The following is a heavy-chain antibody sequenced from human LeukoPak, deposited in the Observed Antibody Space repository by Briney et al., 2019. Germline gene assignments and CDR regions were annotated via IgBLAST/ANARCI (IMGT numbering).Heavy chain of an antibody. Sequence: GGSLRLSCAASGFTFSSYAMSWVRQAPGKGLEWFSAISGSGGSTYYADSVKGRFTISRYNSKNTLYLQMNSLRADDTSVYYYRRGSDEGYFDYWGQGTLVTVSS. J-gene: IGHJ4*02. CDR1: GFTFSSYA. CDR2: ISGSGGST. CDR3: RRGSDEGYFDY. V-gene: IGHV3-23*01.